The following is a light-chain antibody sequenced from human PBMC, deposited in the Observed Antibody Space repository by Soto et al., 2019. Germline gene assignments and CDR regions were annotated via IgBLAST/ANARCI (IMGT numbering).Light chain of an antibody. CDR1: SSDVGGYNY. J-gene: IGLJ3*02. CDR3: CSYAGSYTLWV. CDR2: DVS. V-gene: IGLV2-11*01. Sequence: QSALTQPRSVSGSPGQSVTISCTGTSSDVGGYNYVSWYQQYPGKAPKLIIFDVSKRPSGVPDRFSGSKSGNTASLTISGLLAEDEADYYCCSYAGSYTLWVFGGGTKLTVL.